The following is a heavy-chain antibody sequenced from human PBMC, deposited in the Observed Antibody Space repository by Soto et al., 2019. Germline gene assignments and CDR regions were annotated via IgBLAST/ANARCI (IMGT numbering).Heavy chain of an antibody. V-gene: IGHV3-7*01. D-gene: IGHD6-6*01. CDR3: AGISASKPLVDY. CDR1: GFTFSSYW. J-gene: IGHJ4*02. Sequence: EVQLVESGGGLVQPGGSLRLSCAASGFTFSSYWMTWVRQAPGKGLEWVAIIKEDGNEEHYADSVKGRFTISRDNAKVSRFLQMDSLKVEDTAVYYCAGISASKPLVDYWGQGTLVSVSS. CDR2: IKEDGNEE.